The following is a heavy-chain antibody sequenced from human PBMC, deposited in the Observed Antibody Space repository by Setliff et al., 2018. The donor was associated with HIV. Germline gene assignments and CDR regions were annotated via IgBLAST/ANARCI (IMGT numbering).Heavy chain of an antibody. CDR2: VSAYNANT. CDR3: AWHCTGGWPLEVFDI. Sequence: ASVKVSCKASGYTYTNYAISWVRQAPGQGLEWMGYVSAYNANTNYAQNFRGRVTMTTDTSTTTVSMELRILRADDTAVYYCAWHCTGGWPLEVFDIWGQGTMVTVSS. V-gene: IGHV1-18*01. D-gene: IGHD2-8*02. CDR1: GYTYTNYA. J-gene: IGHJ3*02.